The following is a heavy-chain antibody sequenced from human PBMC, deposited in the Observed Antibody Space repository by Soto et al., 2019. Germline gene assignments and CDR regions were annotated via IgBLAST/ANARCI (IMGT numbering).Heavy chain of an antibody. Sequence: GGSLRLSCAASGFTFSSYWMSWVRQAPGKGLEWVANIKQDGSEKYYVDSVKGRFTISRDNAKNSLYLQMNSLRAEDTAVYYCARGRNYYCSGSSPRYYFLDYWGQGPLVTVSS. CDR3: ARGRNYYCSGSSPRYYFLDY. D-gene: IGHD3-10*01. CDR2: IKQDGSEK. CDR1: GFTFSSYW. J-gene: IGHJ4*02. V-gene: IGHV3-7*05.